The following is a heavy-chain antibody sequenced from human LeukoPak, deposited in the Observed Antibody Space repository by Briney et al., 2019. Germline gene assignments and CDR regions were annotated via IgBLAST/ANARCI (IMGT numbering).Heavy chain of an antibody. CDR2: INHSGST. CDR3: ARAGLGYCSGGSCYWFDP. Sequence: SETLSPTCAVYGGSFSGYYWSWIRQPPGKGLEWIGEINHSGSTNYNPSLKSRVTISVDTSKNQFSLKLSSVTAADTAVYYCARAGLGYCSGGSCYWFDPWGQGTLVTVSS. J-gene: IGHJ5*02. D-gene: IGHD2-15*01. V-gene: IGHV4-34*01. CDR1: GGSFSGYY.